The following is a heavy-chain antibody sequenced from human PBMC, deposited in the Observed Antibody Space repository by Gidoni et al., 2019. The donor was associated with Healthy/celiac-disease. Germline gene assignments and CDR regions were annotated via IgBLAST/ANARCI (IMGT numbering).Heavy chain of an antibody. CDR1: GFTFSDHY. J-gene: IGHJ4*02. V-gene: IGHV3-11*01. CDR3: ARDWGDPAGPVTPAFDY. D-gene: IGHD4-17*01. CDR2: ISSSGSTI. Sequence: QVQLVESGGGLVKPGGSLRLSCAASGFTFSDHYMSWIRQAPGKGLEWVSDISSSGSTIYYADSVKCRFTISRDNAKNSLYLQMNSLRAEDTAVYYCARDWGDPAGPVTPAFDYWGQGTLVTVSS.